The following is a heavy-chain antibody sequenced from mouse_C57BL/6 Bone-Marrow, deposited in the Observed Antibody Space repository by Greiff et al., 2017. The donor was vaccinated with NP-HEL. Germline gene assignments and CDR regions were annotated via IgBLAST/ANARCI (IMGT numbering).Heavy chain of an antibody. CDR1: GYTFTSYW. D-gene: IGHD3-2*02. Sequence: QVQLQQPGAELVKPGASVKMSCKASGYTFTSYWITWVKQRPGQGLEWIGDIYPGSGSTNYNEKFKSKATLTVDTSSSTAYMQLSSLTSEDSAVYYCARSGQLRLRVIFFAYWGQGTLVTVSA. CDR3: ARSGQLRLRVIFFAY. J-gene: IGHJ3*01. CDR2: IYPGSGST. V-gene: IGHV1-55*01.